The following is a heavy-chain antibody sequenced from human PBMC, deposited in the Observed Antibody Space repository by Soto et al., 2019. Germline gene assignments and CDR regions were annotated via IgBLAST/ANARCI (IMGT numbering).Heavy chain of an antibody. V-gene: IGHV3-7*01. CDR1: GFTFSDSW. Sequence: GGSLRLSCVASGFTFSDSWMDWVRQAPGKGPEWVANINPGGSEKNYVDSVKGRFTISRDNAKNSPFLQMNNLRAEDTAVYYCASLGRHGWGQGTTVTVSS. CDR3: ASLGRHG. J-gene: IGHJ6*02. D-gene: IGHD3-16*01. CDR2: INPGGSEK.